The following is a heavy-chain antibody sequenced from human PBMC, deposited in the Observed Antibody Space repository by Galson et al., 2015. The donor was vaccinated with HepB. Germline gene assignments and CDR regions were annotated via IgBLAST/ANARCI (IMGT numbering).Heavy chain of an antibody. D-gene: IGHD6-19*01. J-gene: IGHJ4*02. V-gene: IGHV5-51*01. CDR2: IYPGDSDT. Sequence: QSGAAVKKPGESLTISSMGSGYSFTSYWIGWVRQMPGKGLEWMGIIYPGDSDTRYRPSFQGQVTISADKSISTTYLQWSSLKASDTAMYYCARHSPYSSGSDYWGQGTLVTVSS. CDR1: GYSFTSYW. CDR3: ARHSPYSSGSDY.